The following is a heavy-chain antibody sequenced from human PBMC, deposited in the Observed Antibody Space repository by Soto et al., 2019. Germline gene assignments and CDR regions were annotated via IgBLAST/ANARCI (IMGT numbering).Heavy chain of an antibody. CDR2: LKSDNGGA. CDR1: GYTFTGHY. V-gene: IGHV1-2*02. D-gene: IGHD1-26*01. Sequence: GASVKVSCKASGYTFTGHYMHWVRQVSGKGLEYLGWLKSDNGGAYSAPKFQGRVTMTRDTSLSTVYMTLTRLTSDDTAVYYWARDLAKGGGSAGFDYWGQGTLVTVSS. CDR3: ARDLAKGGGSAGFDY. J-gene: IGHJ4*02.